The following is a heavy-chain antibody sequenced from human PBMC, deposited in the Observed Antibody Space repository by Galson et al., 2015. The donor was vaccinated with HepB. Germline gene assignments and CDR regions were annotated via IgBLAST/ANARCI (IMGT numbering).Heavy chain of an antibody. CDR3: ANGAWLDY. V-gene: IGHV3-23*01. J-gene: IGHJ4*02. D-gene: IGHD1-26*01. Sequence: SLRLSCAVSGFTFSAFEMSWVRQAPGKGLEWVSMTSSTGDTTFYADSVKCRFTTSRDNSKNTLYVQMNSLSADETAVYYCANGAWLDYWSQGTLVIVSS. CDR2: TSSTGDTT. CDR1: GFTFSAFE.